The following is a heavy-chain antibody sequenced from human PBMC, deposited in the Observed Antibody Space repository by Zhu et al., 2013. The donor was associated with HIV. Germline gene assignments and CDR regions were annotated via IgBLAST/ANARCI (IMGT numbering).Heavy chain of an antibody. V-gene: IGHV1-69*06. CDR3: ASSNITILYYFDN. CDR2: IIPMFGTP. D-gene: IGHD3-10*01. CDR1: GGTFSSYA. Sequence: QVQLVQSGAEVKKPGSSVKVSCKASGGTFSSYAISWVRQAPGQGLEWMGGIIPMFGTPNYAQKLQGRVTITADKASSTAYMELSSLRSEDTAVYYCASSNITILYYFDNWGQGTLVTVSS. J-gene: IGHJ4*02.